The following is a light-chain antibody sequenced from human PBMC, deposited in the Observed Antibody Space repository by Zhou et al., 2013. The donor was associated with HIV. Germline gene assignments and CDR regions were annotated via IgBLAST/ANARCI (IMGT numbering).Light chain of an antibody. V-gene: IGKV1-9*01. CDR1: QDISNY. J-gene: IGKJ2*01. CDR3: LQHNSYPRT. CDR2: SAS. Sequence: DIQLTQSPSFLSASVGDRVTITCRTSQDISNYLAWYQQKPGKAPKLLIYSASTLQSGVPSRFSGSGSGTEFTLTISSLQPEDFATYYCLQHNSYPRTFGQGTKLEIK.